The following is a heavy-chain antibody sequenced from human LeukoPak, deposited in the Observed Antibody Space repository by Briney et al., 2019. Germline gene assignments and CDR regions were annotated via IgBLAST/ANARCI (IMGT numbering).Heavy chain of an antibody. J-gene: IGHJ6*02. CDR1: GFTFSSYA. CDR3: AKSSLAHQGYYYGMDV. V-gene: IGHV3-23*01. Sequence: PGGSLRLSCAASGFTFSSYAMSWVRQAPGKGLEWVSDISGSGGSTYYADSVKGRFTISRDNSKNTLYLQMNSLRAEDTAVYYCAKSSLAHQGYYYGMDVWGQGTTVTVSS. CDR2: ISGSGGST.